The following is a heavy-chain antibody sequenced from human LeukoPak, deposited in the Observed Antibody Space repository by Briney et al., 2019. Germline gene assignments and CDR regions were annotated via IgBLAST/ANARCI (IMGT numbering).Heavy chain of an antibody. CDR2: IDPSDSYT. CDR3: ARRVAVVAANYYYYGMDV. Sequence: PGESLKISCKGSGYSFTSYWISWVRQMPGKGLEWMGRIDPSDSYTDYSPSFQGHVTISADKSISTAYLQWSSLKASDTAMYYCARRVAVVAANYYYYGMDVWGQGTTVTVSS. CDR1: GYSFTSYW. D-gene: IGHD2-15*01. V-gene: IGHV5-10-1*01. J-gene: IGHJ6*02.